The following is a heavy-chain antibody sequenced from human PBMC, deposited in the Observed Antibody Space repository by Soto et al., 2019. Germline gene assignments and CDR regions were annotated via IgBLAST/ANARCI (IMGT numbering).Heavy chain of an antibody. CDR2: ISGGGGST. CDR1: GFTFSNYA. J-gene: IGHJ4*02. V-gene: IGHV3-23*01. D-gene: IGHD3-3*01. Sequence: GGSLRLSCAASGFTFSNYAMNWVRQAPGKGLEWVSGISGGGGSTYYADSVKGRFTISRDNSKNTLSLQMNSLRAEDTAVYYCAKGSYITIFGVVTPKGYYFDYWGQGTLVTVSS. CDR3: AKGSYITIFGVVTPKGYYFDY.